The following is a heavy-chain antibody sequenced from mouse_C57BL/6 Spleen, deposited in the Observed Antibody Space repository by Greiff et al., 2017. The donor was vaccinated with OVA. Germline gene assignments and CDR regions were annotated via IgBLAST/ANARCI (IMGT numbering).Heavy chain of an antibody. D-gene: IGHD1-1*01. J-gene: IGHJ1*03. V-gene: IGHV2-2*01. CDR1: GFSLTSYG. CDR2: IWSGGST. Sequence: QVQLKESGPGLVQPSQSLSITCTVSGFSLTSYGVHWVRQSPGKGLEWLGVIWSGGSTDYNAAFISRLSISKDNSKSQVFFKMNSLQADDTAIYYCARNDYYGSSWYFDVWGTGTTVTVSS. CDR3: ARNDYYGSSWYFDV.